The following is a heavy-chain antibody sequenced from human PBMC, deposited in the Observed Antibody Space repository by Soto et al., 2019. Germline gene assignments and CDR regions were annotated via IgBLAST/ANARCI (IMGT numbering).Heavy chain of an antibody. Sequence: PSETLSLTCTVSGGSISSYYWSWIRQPPGKGLEWIGYIYYSGSTNYNPSLKSRVTISVDTSKNQFSLKLSSVTAADTAVYYCARALYDFWSGYYRGAYFDYWGQGTLVTVSS. J-gene: IGHJ4*02. CDR2: IYYSGST. D-gene: IGHD3-3*01. V-gene: IGHV4-59*01. CDR3: ARALYDFWSGYYRGAYFDY. CDR1: GGSISSYY.